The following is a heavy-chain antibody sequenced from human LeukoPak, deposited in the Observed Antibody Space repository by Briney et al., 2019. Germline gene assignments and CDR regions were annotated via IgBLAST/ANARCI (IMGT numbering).Heavy chain of an antibody. D-gene: IGHD4-17*01. CDR1: GGTFSSYA. V-gene: IGHV1-69*05. Sequence: GSSVKVSCKASGGTFSSYAISWVRQAPGQGLEWMGGIIPIFGTANYAQKFQGRVTITTDESTSTAYMELSSLRSEDTAVYYCARETREATVNPHDAFGIWGQGTMVTVSS. CDR2: IIPIFGTA. J-gene: IGHJ3*02. CDR3: ARETREATVNPHDAFGI.